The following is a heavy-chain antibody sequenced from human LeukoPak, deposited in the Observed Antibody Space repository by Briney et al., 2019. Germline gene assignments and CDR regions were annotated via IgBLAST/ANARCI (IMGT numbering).Heavy chain of an antibody. CDR1: GGSISSYY. Sequence: PSETLFLTCTVSGGSISSYYWSWIRQPAGKGLEWIGRIYTSGSTNYNPSLKSRVTMSVDTSKNQFSLKLSSVTAADTAVYYCARDYYDSSGYLPDAFDIWGQGTMVTVSS. J-gene: IGHJ3*02. CDR2: IYTSGST. V-gene: IGHV4-4*07. CDR3: ARDYYDSSGYLPDAFDI. D-gene: IGHD3-22*01.